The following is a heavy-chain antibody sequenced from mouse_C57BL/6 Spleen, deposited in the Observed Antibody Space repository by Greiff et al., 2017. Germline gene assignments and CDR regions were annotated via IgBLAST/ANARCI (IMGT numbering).Heavy chain of an antibody. CDR2: IHPNSGST. V-gene: IGHV1-64*01. CDR1: GYTFTSYW. D-gene: IGHD1-1*01. Sequence: VQLQQPGAELVKPGASVKLSCKASGYTFTSYWMHWVKQRPGQGLEWIGMIHPNSGSTNYNEKFKSKATLTVDKSSSTAYMQLSSLTSEDSAVYYCALYYGSSSPRFDYWGQGTTLTVSS. J-gene: IGHJ2*01. CDR3: ALYYGSSSPRFDY.